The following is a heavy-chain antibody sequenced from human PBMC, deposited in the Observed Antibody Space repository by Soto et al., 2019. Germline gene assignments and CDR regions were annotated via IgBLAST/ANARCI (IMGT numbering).Heavy chain of an antibody. CDR3: ARDPSTGYGGNSHDAFDI. CDR1: GFTFSSYA. D-gene: IGHD2-21*02. CDR2: ISYDGSNK. J-gene: IGHJ3*02. V-gene: IGHV3-30-3*01. Sequence: QVQLVESGGGVVQPGRSLRLSCAASGFTFSSYAMHWVRQAPGKGLEWVAVISYDGSNKYYADSVKGRFTISRDNSKNTLYLQMNSLRAEDTAVYYCARDPSTGYGGNSHDAFDIWGQGTMVTVSS.